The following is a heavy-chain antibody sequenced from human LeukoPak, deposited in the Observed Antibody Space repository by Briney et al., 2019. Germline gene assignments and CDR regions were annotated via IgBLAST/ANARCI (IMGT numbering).Heavy chain of an antibody. CDR3: ARDRKTGSSWFDP. V-gene: IGHV1-18*01. J-gene: IGHJ5*02. CDR1: VYTLTSYG. D-gene: IGHD6-13*01. CDR2: ISAYNGNT. Sequence: ASVKVSCKASVYTLTSYGISWVRQAPGQGLEWMGWISAYNGNTNYAQKFQGRVTMTRNTSISTAYMELSSLRSEDTAVYYCARDRKTGSSWFDPWGQGTLVTVSS.